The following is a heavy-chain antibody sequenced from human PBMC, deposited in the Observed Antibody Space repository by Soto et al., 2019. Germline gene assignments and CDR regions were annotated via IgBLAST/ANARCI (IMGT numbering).Heavy chain of an antibody. Sequence: GGSLRLSCAASGFTFSDYYMSWIRQAPGKGLEWVASINKNSSYKYYVDSVKGRFTISRDNAKISLYLQMNSLRAEDTVVYYCARGVVPAAIPSNWFDPWGQGTLVTVSS. CDR2: INKNSSYK. CDR3: ARGVVPAAIPSNWFDP. V-gene: IGHV3-11*06. D-gene: IGHD2-2*01. J-gene: IGHJ5*02. CDR1: GFTFSDYY.